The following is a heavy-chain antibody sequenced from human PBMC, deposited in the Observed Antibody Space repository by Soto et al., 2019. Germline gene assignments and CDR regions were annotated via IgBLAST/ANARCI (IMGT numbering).Heavy chain of an antibody. CDR3: APEERYCSSTSCYNWFDP. CDR2: ISAINDKE. D-gene: IGHD2-2*02. J-gene: IGHJ5*02. CDR1: GYRFTTYG. Sequence: ASVKVSCKTSGYRFTTYGISWVRQAPGQGLEWMGWISAINDKEKYIQKFQGRVTITADASTSTAYMELSSLRSEDTAVYYCAPEERYCSSTSCYNWFDPWGQGTLVTVSS. V-gene: IGHV1-18*04.